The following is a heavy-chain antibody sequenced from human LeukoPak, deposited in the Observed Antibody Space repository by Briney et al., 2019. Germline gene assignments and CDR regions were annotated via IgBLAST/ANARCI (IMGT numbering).Heavy chain of an antibody. Sequence: GGSLRLSCAASGFTFSSYWMHWVRQAPGKGPVWVSRINSDGSSTSYADSVKGRFTISRDNAKNTVHLQMNSLRAEDTAVYYCARDYDSSGYYEADAFDIWGQGTMVTVSS. CDR2: INSDGSST. V-gene: IGHV3-74*01. J-gene: IGHJ3*02. CDR1: GFTFSSYW. CDR3: ARDYDSSGYYEADAFDI. D-gene: IGHD3-22*01.